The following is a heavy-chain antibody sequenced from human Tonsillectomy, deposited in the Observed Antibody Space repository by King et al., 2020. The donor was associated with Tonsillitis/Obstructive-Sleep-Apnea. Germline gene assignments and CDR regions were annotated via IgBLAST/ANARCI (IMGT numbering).Heavy chain of an antibody. CDR3: ARGYPDGFDI. Sequence: QLVQSGGGLVQPGGSLRLPCAASRFTFSSYWMSWVRLAPGKGLEWVANIQQDGSKKYYVDSVKGRFTISRDNAKNSLYLQMNSLRAEDTAVYYCARGYPDGFDIWGQGTMVTVSS. CDR2: IQQDGSKK. CDR1: RFTFSSYW. V-gene: IGHV3-7*03. D-gene: IGHD2-2*02. J-gene: IGHJ3*02.